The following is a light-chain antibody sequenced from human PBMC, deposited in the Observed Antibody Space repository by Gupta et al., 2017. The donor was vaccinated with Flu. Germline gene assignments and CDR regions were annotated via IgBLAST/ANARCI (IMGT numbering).Light chain of an antibody. CDR3: QQCDSTPLT. V-gene: IGKV1-39*01. CDR1: QSISSY. CDR2: AAS. Sequence: DIQMTQSPSSLSASVGDRVTITCRASQSISSYLNWYQQKPGEAPKLLIYAASRWQSGVPSRFSGCGSGTDFTLTISSLQPEDFATYYCQQCDSTPLTFGQGTKVEIK. J-gene: IGKJ1*01.